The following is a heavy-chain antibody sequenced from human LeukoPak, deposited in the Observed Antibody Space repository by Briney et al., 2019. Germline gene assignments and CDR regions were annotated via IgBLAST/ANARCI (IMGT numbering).Heavy chain of an antibody. CDR1: GGTFSSYA. CDR3: ARGRGRGAHCSSTSCFRPYYYYMDV. D-gene: IGHD2-2*01. J-gene: IGHJ6*03. V-gene: IGHV1-69*05. CDR2: IIPIFGTA. Sequence: SVKVSCKASGGTFSSYAISWVRQAPGQGLEWMGGIIPIFGTANYAQKFQGRVTITTDESTSTAYMELSSLRSEDTAVYYFARGRGRGAHCSSTSCFRPYYYYMDVWGKGTTVTVSS.